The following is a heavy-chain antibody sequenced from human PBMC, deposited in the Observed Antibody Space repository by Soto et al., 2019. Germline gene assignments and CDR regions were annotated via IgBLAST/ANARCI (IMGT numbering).Heavy chain of an antibody. CDR2: INHSGST. D-gene: IGHD6-13*01. V-gene: IGHV4-34*01. CDR1: GGSFSGYY. Sequence: QVQLQQWGAGLLKPSETLSLTCAVYGGSFSGYYWSWIRQPPGKGLEWIGEINHSGSTNYNPSLKSRVNISVDTSKNQFSLKLSSVTAADTAVYYCAGRIAAAEDYWGQGTLVTVSS. CDR3: AGRIAAAEDY. J-gene: IGHJ4*02.